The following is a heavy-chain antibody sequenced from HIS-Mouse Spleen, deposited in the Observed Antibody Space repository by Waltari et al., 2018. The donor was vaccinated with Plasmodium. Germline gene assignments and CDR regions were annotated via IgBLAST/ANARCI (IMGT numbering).Heavy chain of an antibody. CDR3: ASSWYWYFDL. Sequence: VQLVESGGGLVQPGGSLSLACAASGFTFGSYWMGWVSQAPGKGLEWVANIKQDGSEKYYVDSVKGRFTISRDNAKNSLYLQMNSLRAEDTAVYYCASSWYWYFDLWGRGTLVTVSS. V-gene: IGHV3-7*01. J-gene: IGHJ2*01. D-gene: IGHD6-13*01. CDR1: GFTFGSYW. CDR2: IKQDGSEK.